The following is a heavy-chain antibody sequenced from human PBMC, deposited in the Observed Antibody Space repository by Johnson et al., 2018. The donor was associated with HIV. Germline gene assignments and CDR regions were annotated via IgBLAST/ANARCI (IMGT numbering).Heavy chain of an antibody. CDR1: GFTFSSYG. D-gene: IGHD3-10*01. CDR3: AKGGLRFNMVRGGSDAFDI. Sequence: QVQLVESGGGVVQPGRSLRLSCAASGFTFSSYGMHWVRQAPGKGLEWVAVISYDGSNKYYADSVKGRFTISRDNSKNTLYLQMNSLRAEDTAVYYCAKGGLRFNMVRGGSDAFDIWGQGTMVTVSS. CDR2: ISYDGSNK. V-gene: IGHV3-30*18. J-gene: IGHJ3*02.